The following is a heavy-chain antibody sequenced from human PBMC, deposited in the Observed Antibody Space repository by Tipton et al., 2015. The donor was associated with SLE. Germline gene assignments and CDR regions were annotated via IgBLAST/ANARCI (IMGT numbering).Heavy chain of an antibody. D-gene: IGHD4-11*01. CDR2: VYYSGST. CDR1: GGSISPYY. Sequence: TLSLTCTVSGGSISPYYWSWVRQPPGKGLEWIGYVYYSGSTNYNPSLKSRVTISVDTSKNQFSLKLSSVTAADTAVYYCARVVDYNNCYFDYWGQGTLVTVSS. V-gene: IGHV4-59*12. J-gene: IGHJ4*02. CDR3: ARVVDYNNCYFDY.